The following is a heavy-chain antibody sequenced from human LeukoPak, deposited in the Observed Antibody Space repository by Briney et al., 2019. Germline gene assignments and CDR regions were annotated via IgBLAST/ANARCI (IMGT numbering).Heavy chain of an antibody. D-gene: IGHD6-13*01. Sequence: SETLSLTCAVSGYSISSSSWWGGIRQPRGKGLEWIGYIYYSGSTYYNPSLKSRVTMSVDTSKNQFSLKLSSVTAVDTAVYYCARNLLGIAVAGSWGQGILVTVSS. V-gene: IGHV4-28*01. CDR1: GYSISSSSW. CDR3: ARNLLGIAVAGS. J-gene: IGHJ5*02. CDR2: IYYSGST.